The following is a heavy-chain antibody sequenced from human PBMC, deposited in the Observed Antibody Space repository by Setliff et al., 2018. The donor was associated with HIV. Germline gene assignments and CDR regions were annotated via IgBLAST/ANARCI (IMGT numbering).Heavy chain of an antibody. V-gene: IGHV3-23*01. CDR3: AKAWGSGYPSFESALMFDV. Sequence: GGSLRLSCAASGITFSSYAMTWVRQAPGKGLEWVSVTTSNGRTTDYAESVRGRFILSRDNSGNTLYLQMTSLRAEDTATYYCAKAWGSGYPSFESALMFDVWGQGTLVTVSS. CDR2: TTSNGRTT. CDR1: GITFSSYA. J-gene: IGHJ4*02. D-gene: IGHD3-16*01.